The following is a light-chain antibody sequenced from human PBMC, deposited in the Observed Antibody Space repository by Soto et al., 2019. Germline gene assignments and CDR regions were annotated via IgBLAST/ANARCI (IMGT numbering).Light chain of an antibody. CDR1: QSISGN. V-gene: IGKV3-15*01. J-gene: IGKJ5*01. CDR3: QQYNSWTLIS. Sequence: ELMMTQSRATLSVSPGERATLSCRASQSISGNIAWYQQKPGQAPRLLIYAASIRASGIPARFSGTGFGREFTLSISSLQSEDSAVYYCQQYNSWTLISFGQGTRLEIK. CDR2: AAS.